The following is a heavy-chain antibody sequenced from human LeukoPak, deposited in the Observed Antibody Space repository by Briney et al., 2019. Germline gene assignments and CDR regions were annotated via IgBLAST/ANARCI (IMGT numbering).Heavy chain of an antibody. CDR2: ISGSGGST. CDR3: AKLPGYSGSYFSGFDY. V-gene: IGHV3-23*01. J-gene: IGHJ4*02. Sequence: GGSLRLSCAAPGFTFSSYAMSWVRQAPGKGLEWVSAISGSGGSTYYADSVKGRFTISRDNSKNTLYLQMNSLRAEDTAVYYCAKLPGYSGSYFSGFDYWGQGTLVTVSS. D-gene: IGHD1-26*01. CDR1: GFTFSSYA.